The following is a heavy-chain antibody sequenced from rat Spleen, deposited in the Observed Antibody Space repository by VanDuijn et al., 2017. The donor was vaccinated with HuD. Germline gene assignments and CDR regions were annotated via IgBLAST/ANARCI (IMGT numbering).Heavy chain of an antibody. CDR2: ISPSGGNT. CDR3: AKETGYNSYFDY. CDR1: GFTFSNYY. J-gene: IGHJ2*01. Sequence: EVELVESGGGLVQPGRSLKLSCAASGFTFSNYYMAWVRQAPTKGLEWVASISPSGGNTYYRDSVKGRFTISSDNAKNTLCLQMDSLRSEDTATYYCAKETGYNSYFDYWGQGVMVTVSS. D-gene: IGHD1-4*01. V-gene: IGHV5-25*01.